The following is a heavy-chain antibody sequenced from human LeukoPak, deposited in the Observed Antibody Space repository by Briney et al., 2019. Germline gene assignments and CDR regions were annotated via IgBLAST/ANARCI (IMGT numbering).Heavy chain of an antibody. CDR1: GFTFSSYW. Sequence: GGSLRLSXAASGFTFSSYWMHWLRQAPGKGLVWVSRINSDGSSTSYADSVKGRFTISRDNAKNTLYLQMNSLRAEDTAVYYCARAIRGYYYYYMDVWGKGTTVTVSS. CDR2: INSDGSST. J-gene: IGHJ6*03. V-gene: IGHV3-74*01. CDR3: ARAIRGYYYYYMDV. D-gene: IGHD3-10*01.